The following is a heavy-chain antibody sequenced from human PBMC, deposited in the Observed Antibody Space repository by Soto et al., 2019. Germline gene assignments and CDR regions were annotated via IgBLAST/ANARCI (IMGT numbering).Heavy chain of an antibody. Sequence: EVQLVESGGGLVQPGGSLRLSCAASGFTFSGYWMHWVRQAPGKGLVWVSRINSDESTTNYADSVKGRFTISRDNAKNTLYLHMNSLRAEDTAVYYYTSLWRTDYWGQGTLVTVSS. CDR3: TSLWRTDY. D-gene: IGHD3-16*01. CDR1: GFTFSGYW. CDR2: INSDESTT. V-gene: IGHV3-74*01. J-gene: IGHJ4*02.